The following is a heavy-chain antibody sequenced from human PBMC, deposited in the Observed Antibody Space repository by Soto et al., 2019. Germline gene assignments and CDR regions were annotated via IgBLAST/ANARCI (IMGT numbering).Heavy chain of an antibody. Sequence: GGSLILSCAASGFTFSSYDMNWVRKAPGKGLEWVSYISSGSSRIFYADSVKGRFTISRDNAKNSLYLQMNSLRDEDTAVYYCARVIYGGWATIKDYYYYAMDVWGQGTTVTV. V-gene: IGHV3-48*02. CDR3: ARVIYGGWATIKDYYYYAMDV. D-gene: IGHD5-12*01. CDR1: GFTFSSYD. J-gene: IGHJ6*02. CDR2: ISSGSSRI.